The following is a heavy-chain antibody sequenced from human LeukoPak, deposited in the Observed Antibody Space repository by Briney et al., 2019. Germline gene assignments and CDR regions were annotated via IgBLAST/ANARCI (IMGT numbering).Heavy chain of an antibody. CDR3: ARAYPGIAVADPDERLFDI. D-gene: IGHD6-19*01. V-gene: IGHV1-2*02. J-gene: IGHJ3*02. Sequence: WASVKVSCKTSGYTFTGYYLHWVRQAPGQGLDWVGWINPNSGGTNYAQKFQGRVTMTRDTSISTAYMELSSLRSDDTAVYYCARAYPGIAVADPDERLFDIWGQGTMVTVSS. CDR2: INPNSGGT. CDR1: GYTFTGYY.